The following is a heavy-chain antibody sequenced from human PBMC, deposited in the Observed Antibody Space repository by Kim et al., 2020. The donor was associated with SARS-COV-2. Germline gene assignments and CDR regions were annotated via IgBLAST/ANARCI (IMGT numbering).Heavy chain of an antibody. V-gene: IGHV4-4*07. J-gene: IGHJ6*04. CDR1: GGSINNYY. Sequence: SETLSLTCTVSGGSINNYYWSWIRQPAGRGLECIGRIHSSGDTDYNPSHKSRVSISIDTSKNQFSLHLNSVTAADMAVYYCARGSRTSSRDLDVWGKGTTVTVSS. CDR3: ARGSRTSSRDLDV. D-gene: IGHD6-6*01. CDR2: IHSSGDT.